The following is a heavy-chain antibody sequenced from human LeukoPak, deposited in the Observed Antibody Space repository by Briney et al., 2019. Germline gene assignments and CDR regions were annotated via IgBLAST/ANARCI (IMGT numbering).Heavy chain of an antibody. Sequence: GGSLRLSCAASGFTFSSYGMHWVRRAPGKGLEWVAVIWFDESNRYYADSVKGRFTISRDNSKNTLYLQMNSLRAEDTAVYYCARSGSYGSGNYYYYGVDVWGQGTTVTVSS. D-gene: IGHD5-18*01. CDR2: IWFDESNR. CDR1: GFTFSSYG. V-gene: IGHV3-33*01. CDR3: ARSGSYGSGNYYYYGVDV. J-gene: IGHJ6*02.